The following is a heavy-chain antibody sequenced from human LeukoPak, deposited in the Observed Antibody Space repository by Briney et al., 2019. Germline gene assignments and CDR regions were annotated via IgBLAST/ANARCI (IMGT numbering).Heavy chain of an antibody. Sequence: GESLKISRKASGYTFSSYWIGWVRQMPGKGLEWMGFIFPGDSDTTYSPSFQGQVSISVDKPISTAYLQWSSLKASDTAIYYCARQASTGLDVWGQGTTVTVSS. CDR1: GYTFSSYW. CDR3: ARQASTGLDV. V-gene: IGHV5-51*01. CDR2: IFPGDSDT. J-gene: IGHJ6*02.